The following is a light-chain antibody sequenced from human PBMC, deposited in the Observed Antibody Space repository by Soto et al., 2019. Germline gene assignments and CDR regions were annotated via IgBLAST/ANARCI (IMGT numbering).Light chain of an antibody. Sequence: EVVLTQSSVTLSLSPGERATLSCRASQSVSSYLAWYQQKPGQAPRLLIYDASNRATGIPARFSGSGSGTDFTLTISSLEPEDFAVYYCQQRSNWITFGQGTRPEI. CDR1: QSVSSY. CDR3: QQRSNWIT. J-gene: IGKJ5*01. CDR2: DAS. V-gene: IGKV3-11*01.